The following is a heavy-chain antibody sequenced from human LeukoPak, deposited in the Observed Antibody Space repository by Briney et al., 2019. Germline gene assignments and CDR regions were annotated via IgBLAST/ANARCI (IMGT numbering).Heavy chain of an antibody. CDR3: ARTYDSKHWYFDL. J-gene: IGHJ2*01. Sequence: PSETLSLTCTVSGGSFSNYYWSWIRQTPGKGLEWIGYIYYSGSTNCSPSLKSRVTISVDTSKNQFSLKLSSVTAADTAVYFCARTYDSKHWYFDLWGRGTLVTVSS. CDR2: IYYSGST. V-gene: IGHV4-59*08. CDR1: GGSFSNYY. D-gene: IGHD3-22*01.